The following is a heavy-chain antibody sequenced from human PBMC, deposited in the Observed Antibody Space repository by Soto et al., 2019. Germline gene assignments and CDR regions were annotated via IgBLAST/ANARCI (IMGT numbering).Heavy chain of an antibody. J-gene: IGHJ4*02. V-gene: IGHV3-21*01. CDR3: ARVATPIYYSDSSAFDY. CDR1: GFTFSSYS. D-gene: IGHD3-22*01. Sequence: RRLSCAASGFTFSSYSMNWVRQAPGKGLEWVSSISSSSSYIYYADSVKGRFTISRDNAKNSLYLQMNSLRAEDTAVYYCARVATPIYYSDSSAFDYWGQGTLVTVSS. CDR2: ISSSSSYI.